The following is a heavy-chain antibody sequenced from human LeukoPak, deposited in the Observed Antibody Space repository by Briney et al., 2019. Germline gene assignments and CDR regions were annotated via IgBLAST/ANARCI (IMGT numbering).Heavy chain of an antibody. CDR2: IYYSGST. CDR3: ARHVSGWSSLDH. J-gene: IGHJ4*02. D-gene: IGHD6-19*01. V-gene: IGHV4-39*01. Sequence: SETLSLTCTVSGGSISSSSYYWGWIRQPPGKGLEWIGSIYYSGSTYYNPSLKSRVTISVDMSKNQFSLKLSSVTAADTALYYCARHVSGWSSLDHWGQGTLVTVSS. CDR1: GGSISSSSYY.